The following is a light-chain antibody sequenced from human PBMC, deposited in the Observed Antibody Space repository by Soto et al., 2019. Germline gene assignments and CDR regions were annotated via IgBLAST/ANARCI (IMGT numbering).Light chain of an antibody. V-gene: IGKV3-15*01. J-gene: IGKJ1*01. CDR2: GSF. Sequence: EIVLTQSPATLSLSPGERATLSCRASHSVSSNLAWYQQKPGQAPRLLIVGSFARATGIPARFSGSGSGTDFTLTISSLQSEDFAVYYCQQYNNWPWTFGQGTKVDIK. CDR3: QQYNNWPWT. CDR1: HSVSSN.